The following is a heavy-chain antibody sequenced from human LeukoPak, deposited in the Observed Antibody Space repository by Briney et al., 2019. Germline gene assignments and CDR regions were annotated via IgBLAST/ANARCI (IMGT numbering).Heavy chain of an antibody. CDR1: GGSISSYY. V-gene: IGHV4-59*01. Sequence: SETLSLTCTVSGGSISSYYWSWIRQPPGKGLEWIGYIYYSGSTNYNPSLKSRVTMSVDTSKNQFSLKLTSVTAADTAVYYCASSYCSSTSCYRNTFDYWGQGTLVTVSS. CDR3: ASSYCSSTSCYRNTFDY. CDR2: IYYSGST. J-gene: IGHJ4*02. D-gene: IGHD2-2*02.